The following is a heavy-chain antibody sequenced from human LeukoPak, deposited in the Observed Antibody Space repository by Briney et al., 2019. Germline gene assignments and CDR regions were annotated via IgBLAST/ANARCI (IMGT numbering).Heavy chain of an antibody. D-gene: IGHD3-22*01. Sequence: PGGSLRLSCAASGFTFSSYAMNWVRQAPGKGLEWVSYISSSDNLINYADSVKGRFTISRDNAKNSLYLQMNSLRAEDTAVFCCARDPSSGYHGYFDYWGQGTLVTVSS. V-gene: IGHV3-48*03. CDR1: GFTFSSYA. CDR3: ARDPSSGYHGYFDY. J-gene: IGHJ4*02. CDR2: ISSSDNLI.